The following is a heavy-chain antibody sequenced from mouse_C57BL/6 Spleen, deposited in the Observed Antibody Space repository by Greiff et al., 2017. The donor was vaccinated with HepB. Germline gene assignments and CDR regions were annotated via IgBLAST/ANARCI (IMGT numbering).Heavy chain of an antibody. CDR3: ARRADDYWFAY. D-gene: IGHD2-4*01. V-gene: IGHV1-61*01. CDR2: IYPSDSET. CDR1: GYTFTSYW. Sequence: QVQLQQPGAELVRPGSSVKLSCKASGYTFTSYWMDWVKQRPGQGLEWIGNIYPSDSETHYNQKFKDKATLTVDKSSSTAYMQLSSLTSEDSAVYYCARRADDYWFAYWGQGTLVTVSA. J-gene: IGHJ3*01.